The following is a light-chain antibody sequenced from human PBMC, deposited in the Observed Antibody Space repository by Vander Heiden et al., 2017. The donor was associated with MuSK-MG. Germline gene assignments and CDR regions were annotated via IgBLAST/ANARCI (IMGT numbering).Light chain of an antibody. CDR3: AAYTIGRFYV. V-gene: IGLV2-14*01. J-gene: IGLJ1*01. CDR2: EVT. CDR1: CSDVGAYNS. Sequence: QSALTQPASVSGSPGQSITIPCTGTCSDVGAYNSVSWYQQHPGKAPNLMIYEVTNRPSGVSHRFSGSKSGNTASLTISGLRAEDESDYYCAAYTIGRFYVFGTGTKVTVL.